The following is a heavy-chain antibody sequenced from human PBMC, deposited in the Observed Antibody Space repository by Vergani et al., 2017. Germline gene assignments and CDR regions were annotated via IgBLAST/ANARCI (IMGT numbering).Heavy chain of an antibody. CDR2: IKQDGSEK. CDR3: ARDLVSVEYSSSLDY. V-gene: IGHV3-7*01. Sequence: EVQLVESGGGLVQPGGSLRLSCAASGFTFSSYWMSWVRQAPGKGLEWVANIKQDGSEKYYVDSVKGRFTISRDNAKNSLYLQMNSLRAEDTAVYYCARDLVSVEYSSSLDYWGQGTLVTVSS. D-gene: IGHD6-6*01. CDR1: GFTFSSYW. J-gene: IGHJ4*02.